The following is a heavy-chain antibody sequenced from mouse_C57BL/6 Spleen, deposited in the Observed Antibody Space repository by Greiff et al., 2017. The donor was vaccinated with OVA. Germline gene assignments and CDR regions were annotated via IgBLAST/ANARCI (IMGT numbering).Heavy chain of an antibody. CDR3: ARWGPYCDY. CDR1: GYTFTSYW. V-gene: IGHV1-69*01. Sequence: QVQLQQPGAELVMPGASVKLSCKASGYTFTSYWMHWVKQRPGQGLEWIGEIAPSDSYTNYNQKFKGKSTLTVDKSSSTAYMQLSSLTSEDSAVYYCARWGPYCDYWGQGTTLTVSS. J-gene: IGHJ2*01. CDR2: IAPSDSYT.